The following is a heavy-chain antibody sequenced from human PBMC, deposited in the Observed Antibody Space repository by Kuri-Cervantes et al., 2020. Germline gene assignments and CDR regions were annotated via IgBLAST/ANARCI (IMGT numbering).Heavy chain of an antibody. CDR1: GFTFSSYA. D-gene: IGHD1-26*01. V-gene: IGHV3-30*04. CDR3: ASGVGSPTYFDY. J-gene: IGHJ4*02. Sequence: GESLKISCAASGFTFSSYAMHWVRQAPGKGLEWVALIPHVGSDQYYVDSVKGRFTISRDNSKNTVYLQMNSLRSEDTAVYYCASGVGSPTYFDYWGQGTLVTVSS. CDR2: IPHVGSDQ.